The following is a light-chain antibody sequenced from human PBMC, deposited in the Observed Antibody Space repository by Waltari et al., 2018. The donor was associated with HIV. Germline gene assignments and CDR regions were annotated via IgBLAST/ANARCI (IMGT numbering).Light chain of an antibody. V-gene: IGLV1-44*01. Sequence: QSVLAQPPSASGTPGQRVTISCSGSTSNIGGNTVSWYQQLPGTAPKLLIYSNNERPSVVPDRLSGSTSGTSASLVISGLQSEDEADYYCAAWDDSLKGGAFGTGTKVTVL. CDR2: SNN. CDR3: AAWDDSLKGGA. J-gene: IGLJ1*01. CDR1: TSNIGGNT.